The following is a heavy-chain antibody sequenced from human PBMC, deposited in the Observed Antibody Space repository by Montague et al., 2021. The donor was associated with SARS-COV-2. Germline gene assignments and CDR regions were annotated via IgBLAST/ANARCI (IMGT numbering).Heavy chain of an antibody. CDR1: GGSFSGYY. D-gene: IGHD6-13*01. CDR2: INHSGST. CDR3: ARGHYSSSWYGIRYYFDY. J-gene: IGHJ4*02. Sequence: SETLSLTCAVYGGSFSGYYWSWIRQPPGKGLEWIGEINHSGSTNYNPSLKSRVTISVGTSKNQFSLKLSSVTAADTAVYYCARGHYSSSWYGIRYYFDYWGQGTLVTVSS. V-gene: IGHV4-34*01.